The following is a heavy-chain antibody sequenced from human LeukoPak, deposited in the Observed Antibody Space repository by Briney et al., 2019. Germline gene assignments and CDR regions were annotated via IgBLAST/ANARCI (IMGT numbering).Heavy chain of an antibody. J-gene: IGHJ3*02. CDR2: IYYSGST. CDR3: ARAAGVPVAFDI. D-gene: IGHD2-8*01. CDR1: GGSISSYY. V-gene: IGHV4-59*01. Sequence: KPSETLSLTCTVSGGSISSYYWSWIRQPPGKGLEWIGYIYYSGSTNYNPSLKSRVTISVDTSKNQFSLKLSSVTAADTAVYYCARAAGVPVAFDIWGQGTMATVSS.